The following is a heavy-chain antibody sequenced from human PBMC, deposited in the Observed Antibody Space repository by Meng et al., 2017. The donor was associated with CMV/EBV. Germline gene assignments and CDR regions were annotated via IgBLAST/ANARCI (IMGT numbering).Heavy chain of an antibody. CDR2: IVVGSGNT. J-gene: IGHJ5*02. CDR1: GFTFTSSA. CDR3: AADGDFWSGYNWLDP. D-gene: IGHD3-3*01. V-gene: IGHV1-58*01. Sequence: SVKVSCKASGFTFTSSAVQWVRQARGQRLEWIGWIVVGSGNTNYAQKFQERVTITRDMSTSTAYMELSSLRPEDTAVYYCAADGDFWSGYNWLDPWGQGTLVTVSS.